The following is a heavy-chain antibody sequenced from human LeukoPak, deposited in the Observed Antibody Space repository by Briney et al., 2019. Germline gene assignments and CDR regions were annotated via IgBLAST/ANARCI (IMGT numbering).Heavy chain of an antibody. J-gene: IGHJ4*02. Sequence: ASVKVSCKASGGTFSSYAISWVRQAPGQGLEWMGRINPNSGGTNYAQRFQGRVTMTRDTSISTAYMELSSLRSDDTAVYYCARKSGYSGYDWDFDYWGQGTLVTVSS. CDR3: ARKSGYSGYDWDFDY. D-gene: IGHD5-12*01. CDR2: INPNSGGT. V-gene: IGHV1-2*06. CDR1: GGTFSSYA.